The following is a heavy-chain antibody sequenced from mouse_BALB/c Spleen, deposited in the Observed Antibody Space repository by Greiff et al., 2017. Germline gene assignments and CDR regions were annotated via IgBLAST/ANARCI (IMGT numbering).Heavy chain of an antibody. Sequence: DVQLVESGGGLVQPGGSLKLSCAASGFDFSRYWMSWVRQAPGKGLEWIGEINPDSSTINYTPSLKDKFIISRDNAKNTLYLQMSKVRSEDTALYYCARRYYGSSPYYAMDYWGQGTSVTVSS. CDR2: INPDSSTI. CDR1: GFDFSRYW. D-gene: IGHD1-1*01. CDR3: ARRYYGSSPYYAMDY. J-gene: IGHJ4*01. V-gene: IGHV4-1*02.